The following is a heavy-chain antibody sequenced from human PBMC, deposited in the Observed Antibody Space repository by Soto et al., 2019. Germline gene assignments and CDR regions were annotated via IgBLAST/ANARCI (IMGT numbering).Heavy chain of an antibody. CDR1: GFNFAAYT. J-gene: IGHJ4*02. CDR3: SRSLAIDSDS. Sequence: GGSLRLSCSASGFNFAAYTMSWGRLTPGKGLEWVGFIRRIAYGGTTDYAASVKGRFTISRDDYRKIVYLPMSRLKIADPAVYYCSRSLAIDSDSWGQGTLVTGS. V-gene: IGHV3-49*04. CDR2: IRRIAYGGTT.